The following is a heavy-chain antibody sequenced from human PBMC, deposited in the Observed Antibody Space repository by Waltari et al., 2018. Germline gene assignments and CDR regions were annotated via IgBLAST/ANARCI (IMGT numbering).Heavy chain of an antibody. V-gene: IGHV4-59*11. J-gene: IGHJ4*02. Sequence: QVQLQESGPGLVKPSETLSLTCTVSGGPISRHYWRWIRQPPGKGLEWIGYIYYSGSTNYNPSLKSRVTISVDTSKNQFSLKLSSVTAADTAVYYCAREPLDFWSGSYYFDYWGQGTLVTVSS. CDR2: IYYSGST. CDR3: AREPLDFWSGSYYFDY. D-gene: IGHD3-3*01. CDR1: GGPISRHY.